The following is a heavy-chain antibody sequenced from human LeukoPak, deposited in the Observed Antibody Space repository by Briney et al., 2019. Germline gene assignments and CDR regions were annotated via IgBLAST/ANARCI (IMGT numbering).Heavy chain of an antibody. Sequence: SETLSLTCVVSGYSISSGYHWGWIRQPPGKGLEWIGSVYRSGSTYYNPSLKSRATISVDTSKNQISLKVRSVTAADTAVYYCARENWVFDYWGQGILVTVSS. D-gene: IGHD7-27*01. CDR3: ARENWVFDY. CDR1: GYSISSGYH. CDR2: VYRSGST. J-gene: IGHJ4*02. V-gene: IGHV4-38-2*02.